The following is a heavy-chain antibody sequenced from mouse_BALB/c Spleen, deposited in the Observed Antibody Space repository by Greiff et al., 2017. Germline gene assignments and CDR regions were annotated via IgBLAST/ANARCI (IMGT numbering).Heavy chain of an antibody. J-gene: IGHJ4*01. CDR1: GYAFTNYL. CDR3: EGGGGHDGGAMDD. Sequence: VQLQQSGAELVRPGTSVKVSCKASGYAFTNYLIEWVKQRPGQGLEWIGVINPGSGGTNYNEKFKGKATLTADKSSSTAYMHLSSLTSDDSAVYFCEGGGGHDGGAMDDWGQGTSVTVSS. CDR2: INPGSGGT. V-gene: IGHV1-54*01. D-gene: IGHD2-12*01.